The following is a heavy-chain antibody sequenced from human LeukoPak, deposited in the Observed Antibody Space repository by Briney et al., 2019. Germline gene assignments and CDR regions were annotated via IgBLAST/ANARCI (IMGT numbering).Heavy chain of an antibody. J-gene: IGHJ3*02. CDR2: ISAYNGNT. CDR3: ARDVVQWLLWDGDAFDI. V-gene: IGHV1-18*01. CDR1: GYTFTSYG. Sequence: ASVKVSCKASGYTFTSYGISWVRQAPGQGLEWMGWISAYNGNTNYAQKLQGRVTMTTDTSTSTAYMELRSLRSDDTAVYYCARDVVQWLLWDGDAFDIWGQGTMVTVSS. D-gene: IGHD3-3*01.